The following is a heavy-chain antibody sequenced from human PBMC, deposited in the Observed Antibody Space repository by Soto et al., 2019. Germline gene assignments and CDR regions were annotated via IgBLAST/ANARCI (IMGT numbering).Heavy chain of an antibody. CDR1: GGSISSYY. CDR3: ARARSGYPYAFDI. CDR2: IYYSGST. D-gene: IGHD3-22*01. V-gene: IGHV4-59*01. Sequence: SETLSLTCTVSGGSISSYYWSWIRQPPGEGLEWIGYIYYSGSTNYNPSLKSRVTISVDTSKNQFSLKLSSVTAADTAVYYCARARSGYPYAFDIWGQGTMVTVSS. J-gene: IGHJ3*02.